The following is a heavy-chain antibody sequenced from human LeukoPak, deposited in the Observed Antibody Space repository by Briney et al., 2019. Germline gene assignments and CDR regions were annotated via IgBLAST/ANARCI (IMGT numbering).Heavy chain of an antibody. CDR2: INPNSGGT. V-gene: IGHV1-2*02. D-gene: IGHD3-10*01. J-gene: IGHJ4*02. CDR3: ARAIDYYGSGSPFDY. Sequence: ASVKVSCKASGYTFTGYYMHWVRQAPGQGLEWMGWINPNSGGTNYAQRFQGRVTMTRDTSISTAYMELSRLRSDDTAVYYCARAIDYYGSGSPFDYWGQGTLVTVSS. CDR1: GYTFTGYY.